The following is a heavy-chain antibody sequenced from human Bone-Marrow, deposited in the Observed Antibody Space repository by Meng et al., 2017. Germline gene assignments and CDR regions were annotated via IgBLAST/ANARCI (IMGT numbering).Heavy chain of an antibody. D-gene: IGHD3-22*01. CDR2: IYHGGSN. CDR3: ANYYDSQVGWFDP. V-gene: IGHV4-4*02. CDR1: GGSITSNNW. Sequence: QVQLQESGPGLVKPSGTLSLTCAVSGGSITSNNWWSSIRQPPGKGLEWIGEIYHGGSNNYNPSLKSRVTISVDKSKHQFSLKLSSVTAADTAVYYCANYYDSQVGWFDPWGQGTLVTVSS. J-gene: IGHJ5*02.